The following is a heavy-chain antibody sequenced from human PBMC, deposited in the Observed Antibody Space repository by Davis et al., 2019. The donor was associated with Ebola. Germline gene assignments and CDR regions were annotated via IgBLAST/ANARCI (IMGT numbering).Heavy chain of an antibody. CDR2: ISWNSGTI. J-gene: IGHJ4*02. D-gene: IGHD3-22*01. CDR3: ARDDTSGYYWGFVF. CDR1: GFAFDDYA. V-gene: IGHV3-9*01. Sequence: GGSLRLSCAASGFAFDDYAMHWVRQVPGKGPEWVSGISWNSGTIGYADSVKGRFTISRDNAKNSLYLQMDSLRAEDTAFYYCARDDTSGYYWGFVFWGQGTLVTVSS.